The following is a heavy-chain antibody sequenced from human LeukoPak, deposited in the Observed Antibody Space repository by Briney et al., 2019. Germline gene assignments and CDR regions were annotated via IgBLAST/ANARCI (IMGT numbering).Heavy chain of an antibody. Sequence: PGGSLRLSCAASGFTVSSNSMTWARQAPGKGLEWVSVIYTGGNTYYADSVKGRFTISRDNSKNTLYLQMNSLRAEDTAVYYCARSIVVVPAVDDYWGQGTLVTVSS. CDR1: GFTVSSNS. J-gene: IGHJ4*02. CDR3: ARSIVVVPAVDDY. D-gene: IGHD2-2*01. CDR2: IYTGGNT. V-gene: IGHV3-66*02.